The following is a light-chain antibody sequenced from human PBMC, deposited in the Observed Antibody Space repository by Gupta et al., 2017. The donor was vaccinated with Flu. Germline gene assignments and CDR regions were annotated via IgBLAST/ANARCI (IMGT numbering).Light chain of an antibody. CDR3: QSYDSSNHEV. J-gene: IGLJ3*02. V-gene: IGLV6-57*03. Sequence: NFMLTQPHSVSESPGKTVTISCTRSSGSIASNYVQWYQQRPGSAPTTVIYEDTQRPSGVPDRFSGSIDSSSNSASLTISGLKTEDEADYYCQSYDSSNHEVVGGGTKLTVL. CDR2: EDT. CDR1: SGSIASNY.